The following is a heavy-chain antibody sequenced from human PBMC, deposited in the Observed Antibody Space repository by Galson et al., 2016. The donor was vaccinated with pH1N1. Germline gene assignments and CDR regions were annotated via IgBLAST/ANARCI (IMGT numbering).Heavy chain of an antibody. J-gene: IGHJ4*02. CDR3: VKGAWLDF. V-gene: IGHV3-23*01. Sequence: SLRLSCAASGFDFRNFDMSWARQPPGKGLEWVSVSLKPDDTTHYTDSVQGRFTISRDDSRSILYLQITSLRVEDTALYYCVKGAWLDFWGQGALVTVSS. CDR1: GFDFRNFD. D-gene: IGHD6-19*01. CDR2: SLKPDDTT.